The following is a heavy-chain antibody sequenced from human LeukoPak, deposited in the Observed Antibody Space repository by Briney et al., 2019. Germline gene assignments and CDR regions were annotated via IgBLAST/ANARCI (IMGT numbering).Heavy chain of an antibody. Sequence: VASVKVSCKASGYTFTSYGISWVRQAPGQGLEWMGWISAYNGNTNYAQKLQGRVTMTTDTSTSTAYMELRSLRSDDTAVYYCASGASDYDYVWGSYRQPVTFDYWGQGTLVIVSS. J-gene: IGHJ4*02. D-gene: IGHD3-16*02. CDR3: ASGASDYDYVWGSYRQPVTFDY. V-gene: IGHV1-18*01. CDR2: ISAYNGNT. CDR1: GYTFTSYG.